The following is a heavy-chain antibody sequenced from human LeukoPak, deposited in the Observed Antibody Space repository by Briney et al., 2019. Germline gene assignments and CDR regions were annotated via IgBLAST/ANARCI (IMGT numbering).Heavy chain of an antibody. Sequence: PSETLSLTCAVSGYSISSGYYWGWIRQPPGKGLEWIGSIYHSGSTYYNPSLKSRVTISVDTSKNQFSLKLSSVTAADTAVYYCARESGVVVPAAPLREPRYYMDVWGKGTTVTVSS. CDR3: ARESGVVVPAAPLREPRYYMDV. CDR2: IYHSGST. CDR1: GYSISSGYY. D-gene: IGHD2-2*01. V-gene: IGHV4-38-2*02. J-gene: IGHJ6*03.